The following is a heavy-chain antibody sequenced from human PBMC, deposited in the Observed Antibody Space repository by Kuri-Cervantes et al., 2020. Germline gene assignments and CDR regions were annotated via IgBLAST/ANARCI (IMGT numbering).Heavy chain of an antibody. J-gene: IGHJ3*02. CDR2: ISGSGTTI. CDR1: GFTFSDHY. Sequence: GESLKISCAASGFTFSDHYVTWIRQAPGKGLELVSYISGSGTTIYYADSVKGRFTISRDNSKNTLYLQMNSLRAEDTAVYYCAREYFIRAGDAFDIWGQGTMVTVSS. CDR3: AREYFIRAGDAFDI. V-gene: IGHV3-11*04. D-gene: IGHD6-19*01.